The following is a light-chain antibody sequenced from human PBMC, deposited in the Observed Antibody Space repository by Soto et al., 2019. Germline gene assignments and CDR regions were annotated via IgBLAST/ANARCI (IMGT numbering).Light chain of an antibody. CDR2: GAS. CDR3: QQYGSSSYT. J-gene: IGKJ2*01. V-gene: IGKV3-20*01. CDR1: QSVSSSY. Sequence: EIVLTQSPGTLSLSPGERATLSCRASQSVSSSYLAWYQQKPGQAPRLLIYGASSRATGIPDRFSGSWSGTDVTLTISRLEPEDFAVYYCQQYGSSSYTFGQGTKLESK.